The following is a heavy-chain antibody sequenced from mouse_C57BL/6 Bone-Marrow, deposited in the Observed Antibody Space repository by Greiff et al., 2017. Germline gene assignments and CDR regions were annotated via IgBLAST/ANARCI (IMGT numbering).Heavy chain of an antibody. CDR1: GFTFSDFY. CDR3: ARDASSSVFDY. D-gene: IGHD1-1*01. V-gene: IGHV7-1*01. J-gene: IGHJ2*01. CDR2: SRNKANDYTT. Sequence: EVKLMESGGGLVQSGRSLRLSCATSGFTFSDFYMEWVRQAPGKGLEWIAASRNKANDYTTEYSASVKGRFIVSRDTSQSILYLQMNALRAEDTAIYYCARDASSSVFDYWGQGTTLTVSS.